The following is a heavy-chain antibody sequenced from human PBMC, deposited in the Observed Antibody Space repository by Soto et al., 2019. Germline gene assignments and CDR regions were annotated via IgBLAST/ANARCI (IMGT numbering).Heavy chain of an antibody. J-gene: IGHJ4*02. Sequence: SVKVSCKASGGTFSSYAISWVLQAPGQGLEWMGGIIPIFGTANYAQKFQGRVTITADESTSTAYMELSSLRSEDTAVYYCARSMSSGWTGYFDYWCQGTLVTVSS. CDR3: ARSMSSGWTGYFDY. D-gene: IGHD6-19*01. CDR1: GGTFSSYA. CDR2: IIPIFGTA. V-gene: IGHV1-69*13.